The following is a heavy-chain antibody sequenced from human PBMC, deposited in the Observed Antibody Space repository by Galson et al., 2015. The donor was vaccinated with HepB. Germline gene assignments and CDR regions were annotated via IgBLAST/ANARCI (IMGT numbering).Heavy chain of an antibody. J-gene: IGHJ4*02. CDR1: GDSVSSNSAA. D-gene: IGHD3-3*01. V-gene: IGHV6-1*01. CDR2: TYYRSKWYN. Sequence: CAISGDSVSSNSAAWNWIRQSPSRGLEWLGRTYYRSKWYNDYAVSVKSRITINPDTSKNQFSLQLNSVTPEDTAVYYCARDKGGFWSGYYGTPWFDYWGQGTLVTVSS. CDR3: ARDKGGFWSGYYGTPWFDY.